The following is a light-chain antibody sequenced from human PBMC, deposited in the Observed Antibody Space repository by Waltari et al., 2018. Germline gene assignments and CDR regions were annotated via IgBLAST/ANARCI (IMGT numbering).Light chain of an antibody. V-gene: IGLV2-14*03. CDR3: SSFTDTHTLL. CDR1: SNDVGASNF. CDR2: AVP. J-gene: IGLJ2*01. Sequence: QSALTQPASVSGSPGQSITISCTGTSNDVGASNFVSWYQQHPGRAPRLMVYAVPERPSGISFRFSGSKSANTASLTISGLLPEDEAIYYCSSFTDTHTLLFGGGTTVTVL.